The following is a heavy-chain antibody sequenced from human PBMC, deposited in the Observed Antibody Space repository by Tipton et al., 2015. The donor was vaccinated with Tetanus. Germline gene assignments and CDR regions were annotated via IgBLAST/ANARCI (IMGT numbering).Heavy chain of an antibody. D-gene: IGHD2/OR15-2a*01. CDR2: IKEDGSEM. J-gene: IGHJ4*02. V-gene: IGHV3-7*01. Sequence: LSLTCAASGFSFSDSFMSWIRQAPGKGLEWVANIKEDGSEMYYADSVKGRFTISRDNARNSLSVHMNSLTAEDTAVYYCARLRVYCSTACYSREDYWGQGTLVTVSS. CDR3: ARLRVYCSTACYSREDY. CDR1: GFSFSDSF.